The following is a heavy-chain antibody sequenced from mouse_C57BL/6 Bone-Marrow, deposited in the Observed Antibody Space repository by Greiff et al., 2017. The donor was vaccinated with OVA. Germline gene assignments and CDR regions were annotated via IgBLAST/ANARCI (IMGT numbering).Heavy chain of an antibody. D-gene: IGHD1-1*01. CDR3: TVWDGSSFYWYFDV. Sequence: EVKVVESGGGLVQPGGSMKLSCVASGFTFSNYWMNWVRQSPEQGLEWVAQIRLKSDNYATHYAESVKGRFTISRDDSKSSVYLQMNNLRAEDTGIYYCTVWDGSSFYWYFDVWGTGTTVTVSS. CDR2: IRLKSDNYAT. V-gene: IGHV6-3*01. CDR1: GFTFSNYW. J-gene: IGHJ1*03.